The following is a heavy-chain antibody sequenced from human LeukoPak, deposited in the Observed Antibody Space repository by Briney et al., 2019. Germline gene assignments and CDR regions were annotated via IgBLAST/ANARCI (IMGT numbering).Heavy chain of an antibody. V-gene: IGHV4-39*07. CDR1: GGSISSSSYY. CDR3: ARASYSSSWTGYYYYYYYMDV. D-gene: IGHD6-13*01. CDR2: IYYSGST. J-gene: IGHJ6*03. Sequence: SETLSLTCTVSGGSISSSSYYWGWIRQPPGKGLEWIGSIYYSGSTYYNPSLKSRVTISVDTSKNQFSLKLSSVTAADTAVYYCARASYSSSWTGYYYYYYYMDVWGKGTTVTVSS.